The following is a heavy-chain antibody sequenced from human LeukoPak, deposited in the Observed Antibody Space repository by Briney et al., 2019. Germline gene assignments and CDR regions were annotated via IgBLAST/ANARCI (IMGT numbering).Heavy chain of an antibody. Sequence: GGSLRLSCAVSGFSLSDRHMDWLRQAPGKRLEWVGRSPSRSKPNSCSLEFAASVEGRFTMPRDDSKNLLYLQMNSLKTEDTAVYYCASQGTWVSGPFDYWGQGTLVTVSS. CDR1: GFSLSDRH. CDR2: SRSKPNSCSL. V-gene: IGHV3-72*01. CDR3: ASQGTWVSGPFDY. J-gene: IGHJ4*02. D-gene: IGHD6-13*01.